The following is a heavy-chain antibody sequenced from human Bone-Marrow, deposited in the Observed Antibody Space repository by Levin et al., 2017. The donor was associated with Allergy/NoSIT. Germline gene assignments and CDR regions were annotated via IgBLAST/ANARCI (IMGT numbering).Heavy chain of an antibody. Sequence: KPSETLSLTCDVSGDFIYKDRWWAWIRQSPGTGLEWIGEVYEGYGRGNTKYNPSLRSRATISLDKPKRRFSLSLKSVTAADTARYFCASWSLGYCSSESCFDSWGRGILVIVSS. D-gene: IGHD2-2*01. CDR3: ASWSLGYCSSESCFDS. V-gene: IGHV4-4*02. CDR2: VYEGYGRGNT. CDR1: GDFIYKDRW. J-gene: IGHJ4*02.